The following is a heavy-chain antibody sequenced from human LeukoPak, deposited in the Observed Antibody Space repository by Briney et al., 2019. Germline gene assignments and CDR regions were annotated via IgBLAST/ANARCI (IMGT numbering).Heavy chain of an antibody. CDR3: ARGSYYNPFDY. CDR1: GGSISSGGYY. J-gene: IGHJ4*02. Sequence: SETLSLTCTVSGGSISSGGYYWSWIRQHPGKGLEWIGYIYYSGSTYYNPSLKSRVTISVDRSKNQFSLKLSSVTAADTAVYYCARGSYYNPFDYCGQGTLVTVSS. CDR2: IYYSGST. D-gene: IGHD3-10*01. V-gene: IGHV4-31*03.